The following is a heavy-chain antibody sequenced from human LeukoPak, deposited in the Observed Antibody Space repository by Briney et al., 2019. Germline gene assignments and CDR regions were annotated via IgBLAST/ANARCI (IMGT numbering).Heavy chain of an antibody. Sequence: GGSLRLSCAASGFTFSSSWMYWVRQAPGKGLVWVSRINSDESITTYADSVKGRFTISRDNAKNTLYLQMNSLRAEDTAVYYCARDGPLYSGFGVCYFDYWGQGTLVTVSS. CDR3: ARDGPLYSGFGVCYFDY. D-gene: IGHD5-12*01. V-gene: IGHV3-74*01. CDR2: INSDESIT. CDR1: GFTFSSSW. J-gene: IGHJ4*02.